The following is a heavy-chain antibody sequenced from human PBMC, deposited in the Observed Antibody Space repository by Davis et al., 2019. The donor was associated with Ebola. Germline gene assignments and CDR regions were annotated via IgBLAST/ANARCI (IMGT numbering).Heavy chain of an antibody. V-gene: IGHV3-33*07. CDR1: GFTFSRRG. Sequence: PGGSLRLSCVASGFTFSRRGMYWVRQAPGKGPEPVALIWTDGSLHYYTDSVKGRFTISRDNPETPLFLQMNSLRAEDTAVYYCARVSNSYGMDVWGQGTTVTVSS. J-gene: IGHJ6*02. CDR3: ARVSNSYGMDV. CDR2: IWTDGSLH. D-gene: IGHD5-24*01.